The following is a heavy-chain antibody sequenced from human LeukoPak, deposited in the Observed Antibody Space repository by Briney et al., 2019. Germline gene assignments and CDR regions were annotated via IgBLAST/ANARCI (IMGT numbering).Heavy chain of an antibody. D-gene: IGHD3-9*01. Sequence: GGSLRLPCAAPGFTFNSYAMNWVRQAPGKGLEWVSAISGRGSSTYYADSVKGRFSLSRDNSKNTLYLQMNSLRTEDTAIYYCTKYRSGNFDYYPDLDSWGQGILVTVSS. V-gene: IGHV3-23*01. CDR2: ISGRGSST. J-gene: IGHJ4*02. CDR1: GFTFNSYA. CDR3: TKYRSGNFDYYPDLDS.